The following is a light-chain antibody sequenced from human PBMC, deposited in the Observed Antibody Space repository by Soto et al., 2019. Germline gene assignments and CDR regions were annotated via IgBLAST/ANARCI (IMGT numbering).Light chain of an antibody. J-gene: IGKJ2*01. CDR1: QGLVHSDGATF. Sequence: DVVMTQSPLSLPVTLGQPASISCRSSQGLVHSDGATFLAWFQQRPGQSSRRLIYQVSNRDYGVPWRVSGSSSGPDFTLKIRRVETEHFGLYFSTQRLHQPYTFGQETTLQI. CDR3: TQRLHQPYT. CDR2: QVS. V-gene: IGKV2-30*02.